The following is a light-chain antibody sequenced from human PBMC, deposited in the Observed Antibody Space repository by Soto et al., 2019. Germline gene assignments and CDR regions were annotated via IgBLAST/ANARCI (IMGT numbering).Light chain of an antibody. J-gene: IGKJ1*01. CDR1: QSLVYTDGNTY. Sequence: DVVMPQSTLSLLVTLGQPASICCRSSQSLVYTDGNTYLSWFQQRPRQPTRRITYKVSNRDSGVPDRFSCSESGTDFTLKISRVEAEDVGVYYCMKGTHWPSWTLGQGTKGELK. CDR2: KVS. V-gene: IGKV2-30*01. CDR3: MKGTHWPSWT.